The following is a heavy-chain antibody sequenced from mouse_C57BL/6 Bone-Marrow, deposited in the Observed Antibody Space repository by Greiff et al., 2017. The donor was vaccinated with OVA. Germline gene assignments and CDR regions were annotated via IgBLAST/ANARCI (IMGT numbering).Heavy chain of an antibody. V-gene: IGHV1-9*01. CDR2: ILPGSGST. Sequence: VQLQESGAELMKPGASVKLSCKATGYTFTGYWIEWVKQRPGHGLEWIGEILPGSGSTNYHEKFKGKATFTADTSSNTAYMQLSSLTTEDSAIYYCARPGYYYYFDYWGQGTTLTVSS. CDR3: ARPGYYYYFDY. CDR1: GYTFTGYW. D-gene: IGHD2-3*01. J-gene: IGHJ2*01.